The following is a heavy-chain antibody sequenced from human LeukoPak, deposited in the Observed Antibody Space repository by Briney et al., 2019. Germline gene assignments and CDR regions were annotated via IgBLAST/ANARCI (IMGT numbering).Heavy chain of an antibody. CDR1: GFTFRSSA. Sequence: PGGSLRLSCAASGFTFRSSAMSWVRQAPGKGLEWVSAISSSGGSTNYADSVKGRFTISRDNSKNTLYLQMNSLRVGDTAVYYCAKVEVGTTTPVYWGQGTLVTVSS. D-gene: IGHD1-26*01. CDR2: ISSSGGST. CDR3: AKVEVGTTTPVY. J-gene: IGHJ4*02. V-gene: IGHV3-23*01.